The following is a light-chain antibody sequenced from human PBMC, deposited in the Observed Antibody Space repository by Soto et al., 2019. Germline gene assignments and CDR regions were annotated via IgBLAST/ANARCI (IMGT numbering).Light chain of an antibody. CDR2: GAS. CDR3: QQYKNWPPYT. Sequence: EIVMTQSPATLSVSPGERATLSCRASQSIDANLAWYQHKPGQAPRLLVYGASTRATGIPARFSGSRSGTEFTLTISSLQSEDFAIYYRQQYKNWPPYTFGQGTKVDI. J-gene: IGKJ2*01. CDR1: QSIDAN. V-gene: IGKV3-15*01.